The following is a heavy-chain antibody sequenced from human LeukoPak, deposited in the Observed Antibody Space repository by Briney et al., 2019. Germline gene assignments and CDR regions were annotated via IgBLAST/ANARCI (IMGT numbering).Heavy chain of an antibody. D-gene: IGHD3-16*01. CDR2: IKEDGSEK. J-gene: IGHJ4*02. CDR3: GRIAYGNYV. Sequence: GGSLRLSCEAPGFTFSNYAMSWVREAPGKRLEWVANIKEDGSEKHYVDSLKGRFTISRDNTKNSLYLEVNSLRAEDTAVYYWGRIAYGNYVWGQGALVTVSS. V-gene: IGHV3-7*05. CDR1: GFTFSNYA.